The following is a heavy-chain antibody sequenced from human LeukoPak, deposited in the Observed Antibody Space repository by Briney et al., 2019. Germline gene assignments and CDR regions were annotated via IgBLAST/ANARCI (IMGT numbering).Heavy chain of an antibody. CDR2: INHSGST. Sequence: KPSETLSLTCTVSGGSISSYYWSWIRQPPGKGLEWIGEINHSGSTNYNPSLKSRVTISVDTSKNQFSLKLSSVTAADTAVYYCARRVGPISGYYMPYRHWFDPWGQGTLVTVSS. D-gene: IGHD3-22*01. CDR1: GGSISSYY. CDR3: ARRVGPISGYYMPYRHWFDP. J-gene: IGHJ5*02. V-gene: IGHV4-34*01.